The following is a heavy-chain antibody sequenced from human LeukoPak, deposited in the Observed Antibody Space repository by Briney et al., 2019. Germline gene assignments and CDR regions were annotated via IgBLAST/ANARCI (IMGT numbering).Heavy chain of an antibody. D-gene: IGHD5-12*01. Sequence: ASVKVSCKASGGTFSSYAISWVRQAPGQGLEWMGRIIPILGIANYAQKFQGRVTITADKSTSTAYMELRSLRSDDTAVYYCARGGYSGYDFRWFDPWGQGTLVTVSS. J-gene: IGHJ5*02. CDR2: IIPILGIA. V-gene: IGHV1-69*04. CDR1: GGTFSSYA. CDR3: ARGGYSGYDFRWFDP.